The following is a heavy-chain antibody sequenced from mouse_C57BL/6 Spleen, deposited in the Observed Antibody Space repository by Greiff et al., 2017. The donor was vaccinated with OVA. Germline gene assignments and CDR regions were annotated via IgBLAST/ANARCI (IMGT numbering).Heavy chain of an antibody. J-gene: IGHJ4*01. V-gene: IGHV1-69*01. CDR1: GYTFTSYW. CDR2: IDPSDSYT. D-gene: IGHD1-1*01. CDR3: ARGEDYYGSSQGAMDY. Sequence: QVQLQQPGAELVMPGASVKLSCKASGYTFTSYWMHWVKQRPGQGLEWIGEIDPSDSYTNYNQKFKGKSTLTVDKSSSTAYMQLSSLTSEDSAVYDCARGEDYYGSSQGAMDYWGQGTSVTVSS.